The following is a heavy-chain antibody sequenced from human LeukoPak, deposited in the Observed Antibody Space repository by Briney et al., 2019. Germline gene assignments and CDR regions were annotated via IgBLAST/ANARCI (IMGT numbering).Heavy chain of an antibody. CDR3: TRDSGSYSYY. CDR2: MCQSGTT. CDR1: GYSISSGYC. D-gene: IGHD1-26*01. Sequence: PSETLSLTCTVSGYSISSGYCWGWIRQPPGKGLEWIGSMCQSGTTYYNPSLKSRVTVSVDTSRNQVSLTVSSVTAADTAVYYCTRDSGSYSYYWGQGTLVTVSS. V-gene: IGHV4-38-2*02. J-gene: IGHJ4*02.